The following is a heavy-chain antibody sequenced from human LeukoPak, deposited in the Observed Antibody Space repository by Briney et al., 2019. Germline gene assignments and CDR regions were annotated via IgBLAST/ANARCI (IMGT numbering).Heavy chain of an antibody. D-gene: IGHD6-13*01. V-gene: IGHV4-31*03. CDR2: IYYSGST. Sequence: PSQTLSLTCTVSGDSITSGSYYWAWIRQHPGKGLEWIGYIYYSGSTYYNPSLKSRVTISVDASKNQFSLKLSSVTAADTAVYYCAREDYSSSWTQVGYWGQGTLVTVSS. J-gene: IGHJ4*02. CDR3: AREDYSSSWTQVGY. CDR1: GDSITSGSYY.